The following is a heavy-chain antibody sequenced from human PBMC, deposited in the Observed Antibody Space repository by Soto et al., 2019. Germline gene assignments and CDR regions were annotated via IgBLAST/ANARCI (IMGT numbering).Heavy chain of an antibody. CDR3: AREMYSSGRSVFGFDY. D-gene: IGHD6-19*01. V-gene: IGHV3-21*01. CDR1: GFTFSSYS. Sequence: EVQLVESGGGLVKPGGSLRLSCAASGFTFSSYSMNWVRQAPGKGLEWVSSINSSSSYIYYADSVKGRFTISRDNAKNSLYLQMNSLRAEDTAVYYCAREMYSSGRSVFGFDYWGQGTLVTVSS. J-gene: IGHJ4*02. CDR2: INSSSSYI.